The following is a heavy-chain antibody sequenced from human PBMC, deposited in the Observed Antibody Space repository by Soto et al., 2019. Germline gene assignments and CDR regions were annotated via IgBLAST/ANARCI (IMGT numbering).Heavy chain of an antibody. CDR1: GDSISSVDYY. Sequence: SETLSLTCTVSGDSISSVDYYWSWIRQPPGKGLEWIGYIFYTGTTYHNPSLQSRVAISVDTSENQFSLRLTSVTAADTAVYYCARLFASYDKEPGAFDIWGQGTMVTVSS. CDR2: IFYTGTT. D-gene: IGHD3-22*01. CDR3: ARLFASYDKEPGAFDI. V-gene: IGHV4-30-4*01. J-gene: IGHJ3*02.